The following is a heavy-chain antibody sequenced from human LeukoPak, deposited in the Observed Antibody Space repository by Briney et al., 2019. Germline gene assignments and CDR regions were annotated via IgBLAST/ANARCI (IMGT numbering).Heavy chain of an antibody. CDR1: GGSISSSRYY. V-gene: IGHV4-39*01. CDR3: ARPAIWSGSHDWFDP. D-gene: IGHD1-26*01. CDR2: IYYSGST. J-gene: IGHJ5*02. Sequence: SDTLSLTRTVSGGSISSSRYYWGGIRQPPGKGLEWIGSIYYSGSTYYNPPPKSRVTISVDTPNNQFSRKLSSVAAADTAVYYCARPAIWSGSHDWFDPWGQGTLVTVSS.